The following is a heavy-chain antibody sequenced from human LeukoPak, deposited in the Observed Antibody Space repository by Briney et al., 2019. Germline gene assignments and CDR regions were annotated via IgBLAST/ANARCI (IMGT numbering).Heavy chain of an antibody. CDR1: GFRFTNYW. D-gene: IGHD2-2*02. Sequence: GESLKISCKGSGFRFTNYWIGWVRQMPGKGLEWMGITYPGDSDTRYSPSFQGQVTISADKSISTAYLQWSSLKASDTAMYYCAIGGDSTTSCYRCFNYWGQGTLVTVSS. CDR3: AIGGDSTTSCYRCFNY. J-gene: IGHJ4*02. CDR2: TYPGDSDT. V-gene: IGHV5-51*01.